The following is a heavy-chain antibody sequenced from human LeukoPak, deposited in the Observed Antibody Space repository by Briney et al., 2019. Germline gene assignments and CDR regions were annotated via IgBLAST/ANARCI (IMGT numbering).Heavy chain of an antibody. CDR2: INTNTGNP. Sequence: ASVKVSCKASGYTFISYAMNWVRQAPGQGLEWMAWINTNTGNPTYAQGFTGRFVFSLDTSVSTAYLQISSLKAEDTAVYYCARDLTMTVVAIGYWGQGTLVTVSS. V-gene: IGHV7-4-1*02. J-gene: IGHJ4*02. D-gene: IGHD3-22*01. CDR3: ARDLTMTVVAIGY. CDR1: GYTFISYA.